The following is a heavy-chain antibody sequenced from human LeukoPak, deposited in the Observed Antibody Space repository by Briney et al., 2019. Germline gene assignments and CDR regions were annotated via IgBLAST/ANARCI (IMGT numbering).Heavy chain of an antibody. V-gene: IGHV3-23*01. CDR2: ISGSGGST. CDR3: AKGKGIASSSIDW. J-gene: IGHJ4*02. Sequence: GGSLRLSCAASGFTFSSYAMSWVRQAPGKGLEWVSAISGSGGSTYYADSVKGRFTISRDNSKNTLYLQIHSLRAEDTAVYYCAKGKGIASSSIDWWGQGTLVTVSS. CDR1: GFTFSSYA. D-gene: IGHD2-15*01.